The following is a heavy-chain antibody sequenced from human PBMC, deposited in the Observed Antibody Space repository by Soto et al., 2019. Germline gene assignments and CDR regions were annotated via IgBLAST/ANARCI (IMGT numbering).Heavy chain of an antibody. Sequence: ASVKVSCKASGCTFSSYTISWVRQAPGQGLEWMGRIIPILGIANYAQKFQGRVTITADKSTSTAYMELSSLRSEDTAVYYCAREMRGEYQLRRDYYCYGMDVWGQGTTVTVSS. CDR1: GCTFSSYT. V-gene: IGHV1-69*04. CDR3: AREMRGEYQLRRDYYCYGMDV. D-gene: IGHD2-2*01. CDR2: IIPILGIA. J-gene: IGHJ6*02.